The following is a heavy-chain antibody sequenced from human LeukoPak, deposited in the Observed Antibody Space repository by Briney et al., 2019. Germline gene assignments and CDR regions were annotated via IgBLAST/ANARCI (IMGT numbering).Heavy chain of an antibody. J-gene: IGHJ6*03. CDR3: ARQGRQWLATHLYYYMDV. D-gene: IGHD6-19*01. CDR1: GGSFSGYY. V-gene: IGHV4-34*01. CDR2: INHSGST. Sequence: SETLSLTCAVYGGSFSGYYWSWIRQPPGKGLEWIGEINHSGSTNYNPSLKSRVTISVDTSKNQFSLKLSSVTAADTAVYYCARQGRQWLATHLYYYMDVWGKGTTVTISS.